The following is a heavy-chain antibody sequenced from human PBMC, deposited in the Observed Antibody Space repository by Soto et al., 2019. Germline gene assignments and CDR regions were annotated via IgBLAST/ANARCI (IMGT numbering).Heavy chain of an antibody. CDR1: GFIFSGYD. CDR3: AKDQGSGSVIDY. J-gene: IGHJ4*02. V-gene: IGHV3-30*18. Sequence: QVQLVESGGGVVQPGRSLRLSCAASGFIFSGYDMHWVRQAPGKGLEWVAVISDDGSNKYYADSVKGRFTISRDNSKNTLYLQMNSLRAEDTAVYYCAKDQGSGSVIDYWGQGTLVTVSS. D-gene: IGHD1-26*01. CDR2: ISDDGSNK.